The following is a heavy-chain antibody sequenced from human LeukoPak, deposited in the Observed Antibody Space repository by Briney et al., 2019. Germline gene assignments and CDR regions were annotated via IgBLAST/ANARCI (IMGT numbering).Heavy chain of an antibody. CDR1: GFTFSDYY. V-gene: IGHV3-11*04. D-gene: IGHD3-10*01. Sequence: PGGSLRLSCAASGFTFSDYYMSWIRQAPGKGLEWVSYISSSGSTIYYADSVKGRFTISRDNAKNSLYLQMNSLRAEDTAVYYCARDPPSLWFGESFLESDYWGQGTLVTVSS. CDR3: ARDPPSLWFGESFLESDY. J-gene: IGHJ4*02. CDR2: ISSSGSTI.